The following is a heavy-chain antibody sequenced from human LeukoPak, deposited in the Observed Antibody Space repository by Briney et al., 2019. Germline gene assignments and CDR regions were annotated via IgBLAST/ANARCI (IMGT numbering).Heavy chain of an antibody. D-gene: IGHD3-10*01. Sequence: KASETLSLTCTVSGGSISSYYWSWIRQPPGKALEWIGNFYYSGSTNYNPSLKSRVTLSVDTSKNQFSLMLSSLTAADTAVYYCAARDRSDYFGSGSYWSYWGQGTLVTVSS. J-gene: IGHJ4*02. V-gene: IGHV4-59*01. CDR3: AARDRSDYFGSGSYWSY. CDR1: GGSISSYY. CDR2: FYYSGST.